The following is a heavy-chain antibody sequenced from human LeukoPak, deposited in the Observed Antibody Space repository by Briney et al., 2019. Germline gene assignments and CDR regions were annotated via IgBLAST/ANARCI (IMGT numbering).Heavy chain of an antibody. J-gene: IGHJ5*02. CDR3: AARRHSGSPNWYDP. Sequence: GESLKISCKGSGYPIDNYWIGWVRQMPGKGPEWMGIIHLRDSITLYSPSFQGRVTISPDKSIDTAYLQWSSLEASDSAMYYCAARRHSGSPNWYDPWGQGTLVAVSS. D-gene: IGHD1-26*01. CDR2: IHLRDSIT. CDR1: GYPIDNYW. V-gene: IGHV5-51*01.